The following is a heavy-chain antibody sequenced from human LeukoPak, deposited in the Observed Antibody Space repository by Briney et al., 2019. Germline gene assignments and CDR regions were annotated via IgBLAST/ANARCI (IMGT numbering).Heavy chain of an antibody. CDR1: GFTFSSYA. CDR2: ISYDRSNK. D-gene: IGHD6-13*01. V-gene: IGHV3-30*04. J-gene: IGHJ5*02. CDR3: ARDGTYSSSWYRPIGVVGWFDP. Sequence: GGSLRLSCAASGFTFSSYAMHWVRQAPGKGLEWVAVISYDRSNKYYADSVKGRFTISRDNSKNTLYLQMNSLRAEDTAVYYCARDGTYSSSWYRPIGVVGWFDPWGQGTLVTVSS.